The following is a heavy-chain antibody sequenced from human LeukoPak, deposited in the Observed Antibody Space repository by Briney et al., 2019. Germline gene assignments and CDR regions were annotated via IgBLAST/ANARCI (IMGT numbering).Heavy chain of an antibody. CDR1: GGSISSYF. J-gene: IGHJ4*02. D-gene: IGHD6-13*01. CDR2: IYYSGST. CDR3: ARKSRGYFYFDY. Sequence: SESLSLTCTVSGGSISSYFWSWIRQPPGKGLEWIGYIYYSGSTNYNPSLKSRVTISVDTSKNQFSLKLSSVTAADTAVYYCARKSRGYFYFDYWGQGTLVTVSS. V-gene: IGHV4-59*08.